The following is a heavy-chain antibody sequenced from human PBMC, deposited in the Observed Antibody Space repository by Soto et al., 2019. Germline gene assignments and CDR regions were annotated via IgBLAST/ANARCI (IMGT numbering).Heavy chain of an antibody. V-gene: IGHV4-4*02. J-gene: IGHJ4*02. D-gene: IGHD3-22*01. CDR3: ARVGSGYYYHTDF. CDR2: IYHSGST. CDR1: GGSISSSNW. Sequence: NPSETLSLTCAVSGGSISSSNWWSWVRQPPGKGLEWIGEIYHSGSTNYNPSLKSRVTISVDKSKNQFSLKLSSVTAADTAVYYCARVGSGYYYHTDFWGQGTLVTVSS.